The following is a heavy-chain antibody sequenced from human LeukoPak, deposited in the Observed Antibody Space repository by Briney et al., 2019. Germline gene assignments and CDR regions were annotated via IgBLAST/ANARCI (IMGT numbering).Heavy chain of an antibody. V-gene: IGHV4-59*01. Sequence: SETLSLTCSVSGDSIGSYYWTWIRQFAGKGLEWIGYIFYSGSTNYSPSLKSRVTTSVDTSNNQFSLQLRSVTAADTAIYYCARGRARDGSFPWLDSWGQGTLVTVSS. CDR3: ARGRARDGSFPWLDS. CDR1: GDSIGSYY. D-gene: IGHD3-10*01. J-gene: IGHJ5*01. CDR2: IFYSGST.